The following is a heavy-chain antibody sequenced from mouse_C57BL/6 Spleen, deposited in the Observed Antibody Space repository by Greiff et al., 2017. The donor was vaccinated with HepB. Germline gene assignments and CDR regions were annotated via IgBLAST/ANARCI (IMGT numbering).Heavy chain of an antibody. CDR2: ISSGSSTI. CDR3: ARTAQAYVYYYAMDY. Sequence: EVKLVESGGGLVKPGGSLKLSCAASGFTFSDYGMHWVRQAPEKGLEWVAYISSGSSTIYYADTVKGRFTISRDNAKNTLFLQMTSLRSEDTAMYYCARTAQAYVYYYAMDYWGQGTSVTVSS. D-gene: IGHD3-2*02. CDR1: GFTFSDYG. J-gene: IGHJ4*01. V-gene: IGHV5-17*01.